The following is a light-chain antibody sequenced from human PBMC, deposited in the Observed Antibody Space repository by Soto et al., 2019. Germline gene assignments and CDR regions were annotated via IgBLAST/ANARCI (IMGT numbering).Light chain of an antibody. V-gene: IGLV2-14*01. J-gene: IGLJ2*01. CDR3: SSYSTTSTPHVL. Sequence: QSALTQPASVSGSPGQSITISCSGTSSDIGTYDHVAWFQQFPGKTPKLMIYSVSNRPSGVSYRFSGSKSGNTASLTISGLQAEDEADYYCSSYSTTSTPHVLFGGGTQLTVL. CDR2: SVS. CDR1: SSDIGTYDH.